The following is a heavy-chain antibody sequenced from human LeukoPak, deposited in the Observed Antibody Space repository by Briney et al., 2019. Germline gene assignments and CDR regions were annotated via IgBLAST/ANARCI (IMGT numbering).Heavy chain of an antibody. CDR2: IIPIFGIA. Sequence: GASVTVSCKASGGTFSSYAVSWVRQVPGQGLEWMGGIIPIFGIANYAQKFQGRVTITADESTSTAYMELSSLRSEDTAVYYCATRSLYGGKVYYYYGMDVWGQGTTVTVSS. D-gene: IGHD4-23*01. J-gene: IGHJ6*02. CDR1: GGTFSSYA. CDR3: ATRSLYGGKVYYYYGMDV. V-gene: IGHV1-69*13.